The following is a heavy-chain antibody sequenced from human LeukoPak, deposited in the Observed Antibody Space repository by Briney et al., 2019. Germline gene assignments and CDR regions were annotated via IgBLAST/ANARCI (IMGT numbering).Heavy chain of an antibody. J-gene: IGHJ4*02. Sequence: ASVKVSCKASGYMFTKYGISWVRQAPGQGLEWMGWISAYNVNTNNAQKLQGRVTMTTDTSTSTAYMELRSLRSDDTAVYYCARNYYDSSGYYFDYWGQGTLVTVSS. CDR2: ISAYNVNT. CDR3: ARNYYDSSGYYFDY. V-gene: IGHV1-18*01. D-gene: IGHD3-22*01. CDR1: GYMFTKYG.